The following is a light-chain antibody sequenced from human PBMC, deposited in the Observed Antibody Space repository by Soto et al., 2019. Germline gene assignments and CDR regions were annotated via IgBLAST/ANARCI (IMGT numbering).Light chain of an antibody. J-gene: IGKJ5*01. Sequence: IQMNQSQYYLSASVLGRVTITCRASQSISSYLNWYQQKPGKAPKLLIYAASSLQSGVPSRFSGSGSGTDFTLTISSLQPEDFATYYCQQSYSTPITFGQGTRLEIK. V-gene: IGKV1-39*01. CDR2: AAS. CDR1: QSISSY. CDR3: QQSYSTPIT.